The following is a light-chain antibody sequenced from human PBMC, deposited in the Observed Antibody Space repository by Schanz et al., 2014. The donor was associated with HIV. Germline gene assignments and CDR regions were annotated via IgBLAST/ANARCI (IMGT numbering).Light chain of an antibody. J-gene: IGKJ1*01. CDR2: GAS. CDR3: QQYGGSPT. V-gene: IGKV3-15*01. CDR1: QTVSSN. Sequence: EIVMTQSPATLSVSPGERATLSCRASQTVSSNLAWYQQKPGQAPRLLIFGASTRATGVPVRFSGSGSGTEFTLTISRLETADTGVYYCQQYGGSPTFGQGTKVEIK.